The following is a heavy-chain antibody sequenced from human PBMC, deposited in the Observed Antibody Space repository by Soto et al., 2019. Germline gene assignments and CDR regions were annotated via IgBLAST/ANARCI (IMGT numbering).Heavy chain of an antibody. CDR3: ARELWFGELFYTTYYYYYYGMDV. Sequence: GASVKVSCKASGYTFTSYYMHWVRQAPGQGLEWMGIINPSGGSTSYAQKFQGRVTMTRDTSTSTVYMELSSLRSEDTAVYYCARELWFGELFYTTYYYYYYGMDVWGQGTTVTVSS. CDR1: GYTFTSYY. D-gene: IGHD3-10*01. J-gene: IGHJ6*02. CDR2: INPSGGST. V-gene: IGHV1-46*01.